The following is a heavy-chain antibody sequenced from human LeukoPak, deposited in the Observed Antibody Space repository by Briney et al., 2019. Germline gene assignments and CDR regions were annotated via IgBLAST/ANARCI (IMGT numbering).Heavy chain of an antibody. J-gene: IGHJ3*02. CDR3: ARDLYYYDPKNYEDAFDI. CDR2: ISAYNGNT. Sequence: ASVKVSCKASGYTFTGYGISWVRQAPGQGLEWMGWISAYNGNTNYAQKLQGRVTMTTDTSTSTAYMELRSLRSDDTAVYYCARDLYYYDPKNYEDAFDIWGQGTMVTVSS. D-gene: IGHD3-22*01. V-gene: IGHV1-18*01. CDR1: GYTFTGYG.